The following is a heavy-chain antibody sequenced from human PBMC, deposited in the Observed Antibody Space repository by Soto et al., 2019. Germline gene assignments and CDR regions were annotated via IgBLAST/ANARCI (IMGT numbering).Heavy chain of an antibody. D-gene: IGHD3-10*01. Sequence: QVQLVQSGAEVKRPGSSVKVSCKASGDTFNFYSINWVRQAPGLGLEWMGRVNPILSMSNYAQRFQGRVTXTXDXXMSTAYMELSGLRSEDTAIYYCATSYGSGYRAFDFWGQGALVTVSS. CDR2: VNPILSMS. CDR3: ATSYGSGYRAFDF. V-gene: IGHV1-69*04. CDR1: GDTFNFYS. J-gene: IGHJ4*02.